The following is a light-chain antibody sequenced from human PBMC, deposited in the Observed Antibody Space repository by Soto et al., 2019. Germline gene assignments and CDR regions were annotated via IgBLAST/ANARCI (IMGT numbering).Light chain of an antibody. V-gene: IGLV2-14*03. J-gene: IGLJ1*01. CDR2: DVT. CDR1: SRDVVGYHY. CDR3: SSYTTSNTRQIV. Sequence: QSVLTQPSPLSGSPGQSITISFTGTSRDVVGYHYVSWHQHHPGKAPKLIIYDVTNRPSGVSNPFSGSKSGNTASLTISGLQPEDEADYYCSSYTTSNTRQIVFGTGTKVTVL.